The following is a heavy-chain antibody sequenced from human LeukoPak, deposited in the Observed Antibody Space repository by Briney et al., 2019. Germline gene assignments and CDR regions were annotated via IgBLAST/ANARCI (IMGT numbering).Heavy chain of an antibody. CDR1: GGSISSSNW. CDR3: ARRRNSSGWWGWFDP. V-gene: IGHV4-4*02. CDR2: IYHSGST. D-gene: IGHD6-19*01. Sequence: PSETLSLTCAVPGGSISSSNWWSWVRQPPGKGLEWIGEIYHSGSTNYNPSLKSRVTMSVDKSKNQFSLKLSSVTAADTAVYYCARRRNSSGWWGWFDPWGQGTLVTVSS. J-gene: IGHJ5*02.